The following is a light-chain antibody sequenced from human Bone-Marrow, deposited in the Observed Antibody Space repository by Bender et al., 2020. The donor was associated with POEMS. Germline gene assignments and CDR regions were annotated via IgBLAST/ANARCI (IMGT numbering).Light chain of an antibody. Sequence: QSALTQPASVSGSPEQSITISCTGASSDVGSYNLVSWYQQHPGKAPKLIIYEVTRRPSGVSTRFSGSKSGNTASLTISGLQAEDEADYYCSSYTSSSTYVFGTGTKVTVL. CDR2: EVT. CDR1: SSDVGSYNL. V-gene: IGLV2-14*02. CDR3: SSYTSSSTYV. J-gene: IGLJ1*01.